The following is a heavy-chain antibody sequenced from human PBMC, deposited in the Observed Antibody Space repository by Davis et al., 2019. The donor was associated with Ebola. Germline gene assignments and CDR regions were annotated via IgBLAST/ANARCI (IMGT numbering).Heavy chain of an antibody. CDR2: ISGSGGST. CDR3: ARDLHAEITMIVVVPYYYYYGMDV. CDR1: VITFSSYA. V-gene: IGHV3-23*01. D-gene: IGHD3-22*01. Sequence: GGSLRLSCTDSVITFSSYAMTWVRQAPGKGLEWVSAISGSGGSTYYADSVKGRFTISRDNAKNSLYLQMNSLRAEDTAVYYCARDLHAEITMIVVVPYYYYYGMDVWGKGTTVTVSS. J-gene: IGHJ6*04.